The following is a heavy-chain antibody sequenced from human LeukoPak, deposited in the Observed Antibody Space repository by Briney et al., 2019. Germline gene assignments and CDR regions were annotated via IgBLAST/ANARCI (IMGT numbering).Heavy chain of an antibody. CDR1: GFTFSSYS. CDR3: AREEDPTTVTTFCDY. Sequence: GGSLRLSCAASGFTFSSYSMNWVRQAPGKGLEGVSSISSSSGYIYYADSVKGRFTISRDNAKNSLYLQMNSLRAEDTAVYYCAREEDPTTVTTFCDYWGQGTLVTVSS. CDR2: ISSSSGYI. V-gene: IGHV3-21*01. D-gene: IGHD4-17*01. J-gene: IGHJ4*02.